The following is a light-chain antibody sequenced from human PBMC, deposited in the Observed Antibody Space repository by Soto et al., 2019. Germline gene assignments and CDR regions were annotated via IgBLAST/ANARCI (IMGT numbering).Light chain of an antibody. V-gene: IGKV3-15*01. J-gene: IGKJ5*01. Sequence: IVLTQSPATLSVSPGERATLSCRATETISTNLAWFQRKPGQPPRLLIYGSSTRATGVPDRFSGSGSGTEFTLIISSLQSEDVALYYCQQYNNWPPAITFGQGTRLEIK. CDR1: ETISTN. CDR3: QQYNNWPPAIT. CDR2: GSS.